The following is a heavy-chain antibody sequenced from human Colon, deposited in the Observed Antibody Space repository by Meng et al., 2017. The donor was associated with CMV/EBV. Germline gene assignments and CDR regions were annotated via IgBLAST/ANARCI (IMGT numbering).Heavy chain of an antibody. CDR2: IKNDGTFT. Sequence: GESLKISCAASGFTFSSYWMHWVRQAPGKGLVWVSSIKNDGTFTAYADSVKGRFTVSRDNAKDTVYLQMNSLTVEDAAVDYCGDFEAGWGQGTLVTVSS. V-gene: IGHV3-74*01. D-gene: IGHD3-3*01. J-gene: IGHJ4*02. CDR1: GFTFSSYW. CDR3: GDFEAG.